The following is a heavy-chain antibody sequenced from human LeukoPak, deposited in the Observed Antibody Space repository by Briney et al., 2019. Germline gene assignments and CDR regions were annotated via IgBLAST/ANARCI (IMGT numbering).Heavy chain of an antibody. V-gene: IGHV3-48*04. Sequence: PGRSLRLSCVASGFTFSSYGMHWVRQAPGKGLEWVSYISSSGSTIYYADSVKGRFTISRDNAKNSLYLQMNSLRAEDTAVYYCAELGITMIGGVWGKGTTVTISS. CDR3: AELGITMIGGV. J-gene: IGHJ6*04. CDR2: ISSSGSTI. D-gene: IGHD3-10*02. CDR1: GFTFSSYG.